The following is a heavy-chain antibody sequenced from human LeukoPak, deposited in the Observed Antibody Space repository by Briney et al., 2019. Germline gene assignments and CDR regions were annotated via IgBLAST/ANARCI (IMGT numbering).Heavy chain of an antibody. CDR3: ATYCGGDCYSPHDAFDI. D-gene: IGHD2-21*02. J-gene: IGHJ3*02. CDR1: GFTFSSNW. V-gene: IGHV3-7*03. Sequence: GGSLTLYCVASGFTFSSNWMSWVPQAPGNGLEGVANIKEDGKQKYYLDSMKGPITISRDTAKNSLYLQMDSLRAEDTAVYYCATYCGGDCYSPHDAFDIWGQGTMVTVSS. CDR2: IKEDGKQK.